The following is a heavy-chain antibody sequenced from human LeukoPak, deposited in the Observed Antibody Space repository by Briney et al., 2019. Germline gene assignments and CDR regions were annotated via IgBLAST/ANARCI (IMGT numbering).Heavy chain of an antibody. D-gene: IGHD3-9*01. CDR2: ISAYNGNT. CDR3: ARDGYYDILTGYYTPFDH. CDR1: GYTFTSYG. V-gene: IGHV1-18*01. Sequence: ASVKVSCKASGYTFTSYGISWVRQAPGQGLEWMGWISAYNGNTNYAQKLQGRVTMTTDTSTSTAYMELRSLRSDDTAVYYCARDGYYDILTGYYTPFDHWGQGTLVTVSS. J-gene: IGHJ4*02.